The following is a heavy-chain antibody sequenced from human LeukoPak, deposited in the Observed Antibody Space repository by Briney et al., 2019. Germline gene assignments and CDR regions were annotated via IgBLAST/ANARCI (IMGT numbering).Heavy chain of an antibody. CDR1: GFTFSNYG. Sequence: PGGSLRLSCAASGFTFSNYGMHWVRQAPGKGLEWVSAISGSGGSTYYADSVKGRFTISRDNSKNTLYLQMNSLRAEDTAVYYCAKDGDYSGSWYGFYFDYWGQGTLVTVSS. D-gene: IGHD6-13*01. V-gene: IGHV3-23*01. CDR3: AKDGDYSGSWYGFYFDY. J-gene: IGHJ4*02. CDR2: ISGSGGST.